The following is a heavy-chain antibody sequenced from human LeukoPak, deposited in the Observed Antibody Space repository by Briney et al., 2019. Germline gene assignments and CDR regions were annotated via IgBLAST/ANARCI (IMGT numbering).Heavy chain of an antibody. V-gene: IGHV3-7*01. CDR1: GFTFSSYW. D-gene: IGHD1-1*01. CDR3: ARDPHRRQLDPDY. CDR2: IKQDGSEK. Sequence: GGSLRLSCAASGFTFSSYWMSWVRQAPGKGLEWVANIKQDGSEKYYVDSVKGRFTISRDNAKNSLYLQMNSLRAEDTAVYYCARDPHRRQLDPDYWGQGTLVTVSS. J-gene: IGHJ4*02.